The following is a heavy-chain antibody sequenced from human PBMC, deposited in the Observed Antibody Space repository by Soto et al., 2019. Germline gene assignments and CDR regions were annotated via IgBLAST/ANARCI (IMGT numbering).Heavy chain of an antibody. D-gene: IGHD3-10*01. Sequence: QVQLQQWGAGLLKPSETLSLTCAVYGGSFSGYYWSWIRQPPGKGLEWIGEINHSGSTNYNPSLKSRVTISVDTSKHQFSLKLSSVTAADTAVYYCARVRFGKSDWFDPWGQGTLVTVSS. CDR1: GGSFSGYY. V-gene: IGHV4-34*01. J-gene: IGHJ5*02. CDR3: ARVRFGKSDWFDP. CDR2: INHSGST.